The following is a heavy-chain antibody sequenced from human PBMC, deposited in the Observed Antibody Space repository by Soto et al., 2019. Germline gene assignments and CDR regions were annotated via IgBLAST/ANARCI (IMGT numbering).Heavy chain of an antibody. CDR2: IYYSGST. D-gene: IGHD6-19*01. Sequence: SETLSLTCTVSGGSISSGDYYWSWIRQPPGKGLEWIGYIYYSGSTYYNPSLKSRVTISVDTSKNQFSLKLSSVTAADTAVHYCARTLRSGWWYFDYWGQGTLVTVSS. CDR3: ARTLRSGWWYFDY. V-gene: IGHV4-30-4*01. J-gene: IGHJ4*02. CDR1: GGSISSGDYY.